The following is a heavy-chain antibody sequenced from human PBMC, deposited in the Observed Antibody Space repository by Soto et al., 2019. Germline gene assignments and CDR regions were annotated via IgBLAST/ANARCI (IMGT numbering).Heavy chain of an antibody. CDR1: GFTFSSSA. CDR3: AKEGGSGWFAGKNSFDC. D-gene: IGHD6-19*01. J-gene: IGHJ5*01. Sequence: EVQLLESGGDLVQPGGSLRLSCAASGFTFSSSAISWVRQAPGKGLVWVAAISGSGGSTYYADSVSGRFTFSRDHSKSKVSLQINNLRAEDTAVYYCAKEGGSGWFAGKNSFDCWGQGTLVTVSS. CDR2: ISGSGGST. V-gene: IGHV3-23*01.